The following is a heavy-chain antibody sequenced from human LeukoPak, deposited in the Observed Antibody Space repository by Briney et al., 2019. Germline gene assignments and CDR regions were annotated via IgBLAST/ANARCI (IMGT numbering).Heavy chain of an antibody. V-gene: IGHV4-59*01. CDR3: ARGGSLVGTTPHDTFDI. CDR1: GDSISSYY. CDR2: FYYSGST. Sequence: SETLSLTCTVSGDSISSYYWSWIRQPPGKALEWIGYFYYSGSTNYNPSLKSRVTLSVDTSKNQFSLNLSSVTAADTAVYYCARGGSLVGTTPHDTFDIWGQGTMVTVSS. J-gene: IGHJ3*02. D-gene: IGHD1-26*01.